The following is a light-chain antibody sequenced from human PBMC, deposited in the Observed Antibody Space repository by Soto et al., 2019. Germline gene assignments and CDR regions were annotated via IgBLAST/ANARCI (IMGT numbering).Light chain of an antibody. V-gene: IGKV3-20*01. CDR2: GAS. CDR1: QSVRSIY. J-gene: IGKJ4*01. Sequence: VLTQSPGTLSLSPGERATLSCRASQSVRSIYLGWYQQKSGQAPRLLIYGASSRATGVPDRFSGSGSGTDFTLTISRLEPEDFAVYYCQQYGTFPRTFVGGTKVEMK. CDR3: QQYGTFPRT.